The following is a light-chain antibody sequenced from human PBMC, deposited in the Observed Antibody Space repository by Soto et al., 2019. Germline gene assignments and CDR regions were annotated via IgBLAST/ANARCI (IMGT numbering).Light chain of an antibody. CDR3: ASYTSDTSIL. Sequence: QSALAQPASVSGSPGQSITISCTGSSNHVGRYSYVSWYQQHTGKIPKLIIYEVSLCPSGVSARFSASKSGNTASLTISGLKAEDDADYYCASYTSDTSILFGTGTKVTV. CDR1: SNHVGRYSY. V-gene: IGLV2-14*01. CDR2: EVS. J-gene: IGLJ1*01.